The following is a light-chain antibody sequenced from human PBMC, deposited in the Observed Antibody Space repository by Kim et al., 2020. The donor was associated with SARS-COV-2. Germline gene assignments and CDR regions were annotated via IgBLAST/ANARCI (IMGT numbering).Light chain of an antibody. Sequence: PAHSLTIACPETTIAFGGFNYIPWYQLHPGKAPTLIIYEVIQRPSGVPDRFSGSRSGNTAYLTISGLQAEDEADYYCTTHGGFNYVFGTGTKVTVL. CDR1: TIAFGGFNY. V-gene: IGLV2-8*01. CDR2: EVI. J-gene: IGLJ1*01. CDR3: TTHGGFNYV.